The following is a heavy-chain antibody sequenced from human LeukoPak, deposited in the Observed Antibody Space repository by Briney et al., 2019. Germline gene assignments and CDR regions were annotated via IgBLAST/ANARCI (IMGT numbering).Heavy chain of an antibody. V-gene: IGHV3-48*02. CDR3: ASRHYYYYGRDV. Sequence: GGSLRLSCAASGFSFGSYSMNWVRQAPGKGLEWVSYINSSSSTIYYADSVKGRFTISRDNSKNSLHLQMNSLRDEDTAVYYCASRHYYYYGRDVWGQGTTVTVSS. J-gene: IGHJ6*02. CDR2: INSSSSTI. CDR1: GFSFGSYS.